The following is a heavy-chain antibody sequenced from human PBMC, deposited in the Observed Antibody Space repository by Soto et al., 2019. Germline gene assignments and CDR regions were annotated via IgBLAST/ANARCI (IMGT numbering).Heavy chain of an antibody. CDR2: ISSSSTYI. CDR3: ATGGYDFWSGSPPADV. J-gene: IGHJ6*02. CDR1: GFSFSSSS. Sequence: GGSLRLSCAASGFSFSSSSMNWVRQAPGKGLEWVSSISSSSTYIYYADSVKGRFTTSRDNAKNSLFLQMNSLRAEDTALYYCATGGYDFWSGSPPADVWGQGTTVTVSS. V-gene: IGHV3-21*01. D-gene: IGHD3-3*01.